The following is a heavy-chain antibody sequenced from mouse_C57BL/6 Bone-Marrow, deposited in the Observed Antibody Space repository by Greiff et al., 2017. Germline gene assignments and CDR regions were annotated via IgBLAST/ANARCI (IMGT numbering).Heavy chain of an antibody. Sequence: VMLVESGPELVKPGASVKISCKASGYAFSSSWMNWVKQRPGKGLEWIGRIYPGDGDTNYNGKFKGKATLTADKSSSTAYMQLSGLTSEDSAVYFCASEGLTGPWFDYWGQGTLVTVSA. D-gene: IGHD4-1*01. V-gene: IGHV1-82*01. CDR3: ASEGLTGPWFDY. CDR1: GYAFSSSW. J-gene: IGHJ3*01. CDR2: IYPGDGDT.